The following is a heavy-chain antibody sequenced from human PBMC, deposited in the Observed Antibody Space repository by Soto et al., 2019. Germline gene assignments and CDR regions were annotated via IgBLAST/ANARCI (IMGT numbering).Heavy chain of an antibody. CDR3: AKVVVPPSSGYYFDY. V-gene: IGHV3-23*01. Sequence: EVQLLESGGGLVQPGGSLRLSCEASGFTFSAYAMSWVRQAPGKGLEWVSALTDNGGGTYYADSVKGRFTDARDNFKNTLYLQMNSLRAEDTAIYYCAKVVVPPSSGYYFDYWGQGALVTVSS. CDR1: GFTFSAYA. CDR2: LTDNGGGT. J-gene: IGHJ4*02. D-gene: IGHD3-22*01.